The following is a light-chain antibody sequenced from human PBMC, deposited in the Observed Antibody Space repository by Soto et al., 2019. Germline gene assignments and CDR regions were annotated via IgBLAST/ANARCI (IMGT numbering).Light chain of an antibody. Sequence: QSALTQPASVSGSPGQSITISCTGTSSDVGGYNYVSWYQQHPGKVPKLMIYEVTKRPSGVPDRFSGSKSGNTASLTVSGLQAEDEADYYCSSYAGSDNYVLFGGGTKLTVL. J-gene: IGLJ2*01. V-gene: IGLV2-8*01. CDR1: SSDVGGYNY. CDR2: EVT. CDR3: SSYAGSDNYVL.